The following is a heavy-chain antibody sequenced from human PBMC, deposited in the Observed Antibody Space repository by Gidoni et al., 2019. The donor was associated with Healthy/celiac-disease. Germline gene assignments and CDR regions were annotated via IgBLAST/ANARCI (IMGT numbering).Heavy chain of an antibody. CDR2: IYHSGST. V-gene: IGHV4-38-2*01. Sequence: VQLQESGPGLVKHSETLSLTCAVSGYSISSGYYWGWIRQPPGKGLEWIGRIYHSGSTYYHPSLKSRVTISVDTSKNQFSLKLSSVTAADTAVYYCASDLFIVVVPAAGFDYWGQGTLVTVSS. D-gene: IGHD2-2*01. CDR1: GYSISSGYY. CDR3: ASDLFIVVVPAAGFDY. J-gene: IGHJ4*02.